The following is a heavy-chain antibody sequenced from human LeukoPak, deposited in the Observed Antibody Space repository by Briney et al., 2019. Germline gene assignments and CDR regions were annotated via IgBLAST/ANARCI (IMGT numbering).Heavy chain of an antibody. J-gene: IGHJ4*02. CDR1: GFTFNSYA. D-gene: IGHD3-3*01. CDR2: ISGSGGST. V-gene: IGHV3-23*01. Sequence: PGGSLRLSCAASGFTFNSYAMSWVRQAPGKGLEWVSAISGSGGSTYYADSVKGRFTISRDNSKNTLYLQMNSLRAEDTAVYYCAKGDTIFGVVITPFDYWGQGTLVTVSS. CDR3: AKGDTIFGVVITPFDY.